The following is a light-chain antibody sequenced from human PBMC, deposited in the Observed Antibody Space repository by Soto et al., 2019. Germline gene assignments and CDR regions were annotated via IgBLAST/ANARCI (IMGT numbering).Light chain of an antibody. J-gene: IGKJ4*01. CDR1: QSLLYSHGYTY. Sequence: DIVMTQSPVSLPVTPGEPASISCRSSQSLLYSHGYTYLDWYLQKPGQSPQLLIYMGSTRASGVPDRFSGSGSGTDFTLKISRVEAEDVGVYYCMQALQTPLTFGGGTKVEIK. V-gene: IGKV2-28*01. CDR3: MQALQTPLT. CDR2: MGS.